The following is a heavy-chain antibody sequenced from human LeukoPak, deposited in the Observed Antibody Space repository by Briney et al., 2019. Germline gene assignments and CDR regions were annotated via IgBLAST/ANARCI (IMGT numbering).Heavy chain of an antibody. D-gene: IGHD2-8*01. CDR3: ARVIMAGDAFDI. Sequence: PSETLSLTCTVSGGSISSSSYYWSWIRQPPGKGLEWIGYIYYSGSTNYNPSLKSRVTISVDTSKNQFSLKLSSATAADTAVYYCARVIMAGDAFDIWGQGTMVTVSS. CDR2: IYYSGST. J-gene: IGHJ3*02. V-gene: IGHV4-61*05. CDR1: GGSISSSSYY.